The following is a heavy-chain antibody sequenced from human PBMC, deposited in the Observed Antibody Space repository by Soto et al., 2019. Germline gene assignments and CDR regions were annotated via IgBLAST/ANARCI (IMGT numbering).Heavy chain of an antibody. CDR3: VYVGGVVAASRGDYYCDY. V-gene: IGHV3-74*01. CDR2: IDSDGSVR. CDR1: GFSFSRYW. J-gene: IGHJ4*02. D-gene: IGHD2-15*01. Sequence: VESGGGIVQPGGSLRLSCVASGFSFSRYWMHWVRQAPGTGLVWVSCIDSDGSVRNYADSVKGRFTISRDNGETVSRQTNSRRAEDTAVYYCVYVGGVVAASRGDYYCDYWGQGTLVTVSS.